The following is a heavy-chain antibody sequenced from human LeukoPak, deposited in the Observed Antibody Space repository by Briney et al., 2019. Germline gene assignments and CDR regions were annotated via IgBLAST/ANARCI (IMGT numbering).Heavy chain of an antibody. Sequence: SVKVSCKASGGTFSSYAISWVRQAPGQGLEWMGGIIPIFGTANYAQKFQGRVTITADESTSTAYMELSSLRSEDTAVYYCARQTYYGDYLHFDYWGQGTLVTASS. J-gene: IGHJ4*02. D-gene: IGHD4-17*01. CDR3: ARQTYYGDYLHFDY. CDR1: GGTFSSYA. CDR2: IIPIFGTA. V-gene: IGHV1-69*13.